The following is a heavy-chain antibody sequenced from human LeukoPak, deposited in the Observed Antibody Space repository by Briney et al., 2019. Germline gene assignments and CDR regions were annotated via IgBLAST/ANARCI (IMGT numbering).Heavy chain of an antibody. D-gene: IGHD3-22*01. CDR3: ARWYYDSSGYRYFDY. CDR2: IYFSGST. Sequence: PSETLSLTCTVSGGSFSSYYWTWIRQPPGKGLEWIGYIYFSGSTNYNPSLRSRVTISVDTSKKQFSLKLSSVTAADTAVYYRARWYYDSSGYRYFDYWGQGSLVTVSS. V-gene: IGHV4-59*01. J-gene: IGHJ4*02. CDR1: GGSFSSYY.